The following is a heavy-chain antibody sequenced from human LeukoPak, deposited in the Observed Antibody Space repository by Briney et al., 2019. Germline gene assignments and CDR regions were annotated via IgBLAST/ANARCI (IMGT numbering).Heavy chain of an antibody. CDR1: GFTFSIYS. V-gene: IGHV3-21*01. J-gene: IGHJ6*04. Sequence: GGSLRLSCAASGFTFSIYSMNWVRQAPGKGLEWVSFISSSSSYIYYADSVKGRFTVSRDSAKSSLYLQMNSLRAEDTAVYYCAELGITMIGGVWGKGTTVTISS. D-gene: IGHD3-10*02. CDR3: AELGITMIGGV. CDR2: ISSSSSYI.